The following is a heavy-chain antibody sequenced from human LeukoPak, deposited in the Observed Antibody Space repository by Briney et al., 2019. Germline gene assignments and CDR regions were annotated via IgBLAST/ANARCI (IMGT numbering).Heavy chain of an antibody. V-gene: IGHV3-23*01. D-gene: IGHD2-21*01. CDR2: MNGRGDYT. Sequence: GGPLRLSCAASGFTFRSYAMRWVRQAPGKGLEGVSGMNGRGDYTEYADCVKGQFTISRDNAKNTLFLQMNSLSAEDTAVYHCANKVASNNPFENWGQGTLVTVSS. CDR1: GFTFRSYA. CDR3: ANKVASNNPFEN. J-gene: IGHJ4*02.